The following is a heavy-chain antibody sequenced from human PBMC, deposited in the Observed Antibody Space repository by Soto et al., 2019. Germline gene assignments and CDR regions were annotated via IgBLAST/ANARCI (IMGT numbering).Heavy chain of an antibody. CDR1: VFTFSSHA. V-gene: IGHV3-23*01. CDR2: ISGSGGST. J-gene: IGHJ5*02. CDR3: AKDSFDP. Sequence: GGCLRRSWSPAVFTFSSHAMSWVRQAPGKGLEWVSAISGSGGSTYYADSVKGRFTISRDNSKNTLYLQMNSLRAEDTAVYYCAKDSFDPHGQGTLVTVSS.